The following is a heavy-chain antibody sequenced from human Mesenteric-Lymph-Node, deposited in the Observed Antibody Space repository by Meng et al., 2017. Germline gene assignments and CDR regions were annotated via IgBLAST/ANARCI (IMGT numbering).Heavy chain of an antibody. D-gene: IGHD6-19*01. V-gene: IGHV4-31*03. Sequence: QVQLQVSGPGLVKPSQTLSLTCTVSGGSVSSGGYHWTWIRQHPGKGLEWFGHIYYSGSTFYNPSLKRRVIISIDTSKNQFSLNLRSVTAADTAVYYCARVSSGWDYFDYWGQGTLVTVSS. J-gene: IGHJ4*02. CDR1: GGSVSSGGYH. CDR3: ARVSSGWDYFDY. CDR2: IYYSGST.